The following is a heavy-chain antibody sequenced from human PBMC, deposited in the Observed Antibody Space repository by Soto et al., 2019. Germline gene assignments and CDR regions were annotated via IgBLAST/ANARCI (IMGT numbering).Heavy chain of an antibody. CDR2: ISAYNGNT. CDR1: GYTFTSYG. V-gene: IGHV1-18*04. J-gene: IGHJ6*02. D-gene: IGHD6-6*01. Sequence: QVQLVQYGAEVKKPGASVKVSCKASGYTFTSYGISWVRQAPGQGLEWMGWISAYNGNTNYAQKLQGRVTMTTDTSTSTAYMELRSLRSDDTAVYYCARELRRYSSSSAYGMDVWGQGTTVTVSS. CDR3: ARELRRYSSSSAYGMDV.